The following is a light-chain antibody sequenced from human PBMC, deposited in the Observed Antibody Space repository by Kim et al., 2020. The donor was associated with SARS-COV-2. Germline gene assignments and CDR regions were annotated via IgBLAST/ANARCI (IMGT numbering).Light chain of an antibody. Sequence: QTPTLTCTGNNNNVGNQGAAWLQQHQGHPPKLLSSRNNNRPSGISERFSASRSGDTASLTITGLQPEDETDYYCSAWDSSLNAWVFGGGTQLTVL. J-gene: IGLJ3*02. V-gene: IGLV10-54*04. CDR2: RNN. CDR3: SAWDSSLNAWV. CDR1: NNNVGNQG.